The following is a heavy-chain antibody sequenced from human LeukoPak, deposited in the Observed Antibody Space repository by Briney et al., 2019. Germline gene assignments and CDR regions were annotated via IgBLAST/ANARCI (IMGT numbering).Heavy chain of an antibody. V-gene: IGHV3-30*18. CDR1: GFTFSSYG. Sequence: PGGSLRLSCAASGFTFSSYGMHWVRQAPGKGLEWVAVISYDGSNKYYADSVKGRFTISRDNSKNTLYLQMNSLRAEDTAVYYCSKDLTSDFGGDFDPWGQGTLVTVSS. D-gene: IGHD3-10*01. CDR3: SKDLTSDFGGDFDP. CDR2: ISYDGSNK. J-gene: IGHJ5*02.